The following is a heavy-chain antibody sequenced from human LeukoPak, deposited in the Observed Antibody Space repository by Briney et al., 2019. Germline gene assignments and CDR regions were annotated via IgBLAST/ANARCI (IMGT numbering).Heavy chain of an antibody. Sequence: GGSLRLSCAASRFTFSRYAMSWVREAPGKGLEWVSAVNNKGNNKYYADSVRGRFTISRDNSKNTLYLQMDSLRAEDTAVYYCAKDVRGGPIVGAGSVDYWGQGTLVTVSS. CDR1: RFTFSRYA. V-gene: IGHV3-23*05. CDR3: AKDVRGGPIVGAGSVDY. J-gene: IGHJ4*02. D-gene: IGHD1-26*01. CDR2: VNNKGNNK.